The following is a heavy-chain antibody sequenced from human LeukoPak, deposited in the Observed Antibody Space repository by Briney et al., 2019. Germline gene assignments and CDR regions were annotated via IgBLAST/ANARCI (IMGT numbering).Heavy chain of an antibody. J-gene: IGHJ4*02. CDR1: GFTFSNAW. Sequence: GSLRLSCAASGFTFSNAWMSWVRQPPGKGLEWIGEIYHSGSTNYNPSLKGRVTISVDKSKNQFSLKLSSVTAADTAVYYCARGGNSGLPWWHYFDYWGQGTLVTVSS. CDR2: IYHSGST. V-gene: IGHV4-4*02. D-gene: IGHD4-23*01. CDR3: ARGGNSGLPWWHYFDY.